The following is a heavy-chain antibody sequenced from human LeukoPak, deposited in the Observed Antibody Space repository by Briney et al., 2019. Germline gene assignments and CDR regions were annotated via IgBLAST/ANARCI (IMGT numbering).Heavy chain of an antibody. CDR1: GFTFSTYS. CDR3: ARDVPHCGGDCYSNY. V-gene: IGHV3-21*01. Sequence: PGGSLRLSCAASGFTFSTYSMHWVRQAPGKGLEWVSSISSSSNYIYYADSVKGRFTISRDNAKNSLYLQMNSLRAEDTAVYYCARDVPHCGGDCYSNYWGQGTLVTVSS. J-gene: IGHJ4*02. D-gene: IGHD2-21*02. CDR2: ISSSSNYI.